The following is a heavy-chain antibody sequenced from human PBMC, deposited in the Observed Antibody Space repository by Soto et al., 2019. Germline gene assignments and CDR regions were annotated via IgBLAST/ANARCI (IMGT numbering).Heavy chain of an antibody. CDR1: GGSISSYY. CDR3: ARDRDYYESSGYDAFDI. J-gene: IGHJ3*02. Sequence: SETLSLTCTVSGGSISSYYWSWIRQPPGKGLEWIGYIYYSGSTNYNPSLKSRVTISVDTSKNQFSLKLSSVTAADTAVYYCARDRDYYESSGYDAFDIWGQGTMVTVSS. D-gene: IGHD3-22*01. CDR2: IYYSGST. V-gene: IGHV4-59*01.